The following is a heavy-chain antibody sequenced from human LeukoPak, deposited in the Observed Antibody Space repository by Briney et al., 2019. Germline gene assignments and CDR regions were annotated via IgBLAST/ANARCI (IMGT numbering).Heavy chain of an antibody. V-gene: IGHV3-23*01. CDR2: ISGSGDNT. D-gene: IGHD3-10*01. CDR3: AEVGDYYGSGKYSNFDY. Sequence: GGSLRLSCAASGFTFSNYAMAWVRQTPGKGLEWVSSISGSGDNTYYADSVKGRFTISRDNSKNTLYLQMSSLRAEDTAVYYCAEVGDYYGSGKYSNFDYWGQGTLVTVSS. J-gene: IGHJ4*02. CDR1: GFTFSNYA.